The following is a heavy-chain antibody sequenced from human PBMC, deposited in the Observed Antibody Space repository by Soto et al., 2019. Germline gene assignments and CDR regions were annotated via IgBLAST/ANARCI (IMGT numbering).Heavy chain of an antibody. CDR1: GGSFSGYY. Sequence: PSETLSLTCAVYGGSFSGYYWSWIRQPPGKGLEWIGEINHSGSTNYNPSLKSRVTISVDTSKNQFSLKLSSVTAADTAVYYCARVGFYYDSSGYYPASHYFDYWGQGTLVTVSS. V-gene: IGHV4-34*01. J-gene: IGHJ4*02. D-gene: IGHD3-22*01. CDR3: ARVGFYYDSSGYYPASHYFDY. CDR2: INHSGST.